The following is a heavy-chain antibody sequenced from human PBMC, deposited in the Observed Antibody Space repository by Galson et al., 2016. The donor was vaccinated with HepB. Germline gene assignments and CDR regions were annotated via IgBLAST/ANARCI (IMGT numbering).Heavy chain of an antibody. V-gene: IGHV1-18*01. J-gene: IGHJ4*02. CDR3: ARDQYCSSSSCYTKDFDY. Sequence: SVKVSCKASGYTFTSYGISWVRQAPGQGLEWMGWISGYSGNTNYAQKLQGRVTMTKDTSTSTAYMELRSLRSDDTAVYYCARDQYCSSSSCYTKDFDYWGQGTLVTVSS. D-gene: IGHD2-2*02. CDR1: GYTFTSYG. CDR2: ISGYSGNT.